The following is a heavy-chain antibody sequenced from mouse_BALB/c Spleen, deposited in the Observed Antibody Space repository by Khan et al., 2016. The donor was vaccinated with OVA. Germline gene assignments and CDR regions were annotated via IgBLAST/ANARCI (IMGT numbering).Heavy chain of an antibody. J-gene: IGHJ4*01. Sequence: QVQLKESGPGLAAPSQSLSITCTISGFSLTNYGVHWVRQSPGKGLEWLVVIWNDGTTTYNSSLKSRLTITQDNSQSHDFLKMNSLQTDDTAIYFCARQPYYHYNIMDYWGQGTSVTVSS. D-gene: IGHD2-10*01. CDR1: GFSLTNYG. V-gene: IGHV2-6-1*01. CDR2: IWNDGTT. CDR3: ARQPYYHYNIMDY.